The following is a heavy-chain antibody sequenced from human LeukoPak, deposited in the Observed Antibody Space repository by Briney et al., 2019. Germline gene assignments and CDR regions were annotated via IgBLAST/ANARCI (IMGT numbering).Heavy chain of an antibody. V-gene: IGHV3-15*01. J-gene: IGHJ3*02. CDR2: IKSRGDGETR. CDR3: AAVGEWLSNAFNT. CDR1: GFTFSIAW. D-gene: IGHD3-3*01. Sequence: GGSLRLSCAASGFTFSIAWMSWVRQAPGKGLEWVGRIKSRGDGETRDYAAPVKDRFIISRDDSKNTLYLQMNSLRTEDTAIYYCAAVGEWLSNAFNTWGQGTMVTVSA.